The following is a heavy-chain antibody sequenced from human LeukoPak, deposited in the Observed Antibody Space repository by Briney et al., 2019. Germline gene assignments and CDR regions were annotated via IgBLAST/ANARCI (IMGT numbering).Heavy chain of an antibody. CDR2: ISSSSSYI. Sequence: GGSLTLSCAASGFTFSSHSINWVRQAPGKGLEWVSSISSSSSYIYYADSVKGRFTISRDNAKNSLYLQMNSLRAEDTAVYYCARDLLGDTVTTRRCDYWGQGTLVTVSS. CDR1: GFTFSSHS. V-gene: IGHV3-21*01. CDR3: ARDLLGDTVTTRRCDY. D-gene: IGHD4-17*01. J-gene: IGHJ4*02.